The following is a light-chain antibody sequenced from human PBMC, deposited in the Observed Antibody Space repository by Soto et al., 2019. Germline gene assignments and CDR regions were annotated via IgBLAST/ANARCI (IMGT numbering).Light chain of an antibody. CDR1: SSDVGGYNY. J-gene: IGLJ2*01. V-gene: IGLV2-8*01. Sequence: QCALTQPPSASGSPGQSVTISCTGTSSDVGGYNYVSWYQQHPGKAPKLMIYEVSKRPSGVPDRFSGSKSGNTASLTVSGLQAEDEADYYCSSYAGSNLGVFGGGTKLTVL. CDR3: SSYAGSNLGV. CDR2: EVS.